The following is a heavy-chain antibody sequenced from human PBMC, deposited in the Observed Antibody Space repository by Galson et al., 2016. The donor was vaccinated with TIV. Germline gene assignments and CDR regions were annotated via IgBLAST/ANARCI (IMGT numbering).Heavy chain of an antibody. J-gene: IGHJ3*01. D-gene: IGHD2/OR15-2a*01. CDR2: IRGNGRET. Sequence: SLRLSCAASGFIFSDYALSWVRQAPGKGLEWVSGIRGNGRETYYVDSVKGRFTISRDNSKNMLYLQMSSLRAEDTALYYCAKDSFYDSVAFDAWGQGTMVTVSS. CDR3: AKDSFYDSVAFDA. V-gene: IGHV3-23*01. CDR1: GFIFSDYA.